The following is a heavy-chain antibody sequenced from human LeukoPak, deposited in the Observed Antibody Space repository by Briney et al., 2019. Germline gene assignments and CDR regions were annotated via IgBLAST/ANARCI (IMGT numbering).Heavy chain of an antibody. V-gene: IGHV3-23*01. CDR3: AKDGGDYGDHLTPY. CDR2: ISGSGGST. D-gene: IGHD4-17*01. CDR1: GFTFSSYA. J-gene: IGHJ4*02. Sequence: GGYLRLSCAASGFTFSSYAMSWVRQAPGKGLEWVSAISGSGGSTYYADSVKGRFTISRDNSKNTLYLQMNSLRAEDTAVYYCAKDGGDYGDHLTPYWGQGTLVTVSS.